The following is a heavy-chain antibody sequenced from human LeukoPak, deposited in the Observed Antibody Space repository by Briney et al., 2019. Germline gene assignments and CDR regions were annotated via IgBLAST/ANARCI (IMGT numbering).Heavy chain of an antibody. CDR3: ARLGYYGSGSLVDYFDY. Sequence: PSETLSLTCTVSGGSISSSSYYWGWIRQPPGKGLEWIGSIYYSGNTYYNPSLKSRVTISVDTSKNQFSLNLSSVTAADTAVYYCARLGYYGSGSLVDYFDYWGQGTLVTVSS. V-gene: IGHV4-39*01. D-gene: IGHD3-10*01. J-gene: IGHJ4*02. CDR1: GGSISSSSYY. CDR2: IYYSGNT.